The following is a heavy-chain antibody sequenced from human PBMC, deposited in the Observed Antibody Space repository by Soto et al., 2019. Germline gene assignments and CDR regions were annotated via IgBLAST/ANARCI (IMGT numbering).Heavy chain of an antibody. V-gene: IGHV3-7*01. CDR1: GFTFSSYW. D-gene: IGHD6-13*01. Sequence: GGSLRLSCAASGFTFSSYWMSWVRQAPGKGLEWVANIKQDGSEKYYVDSVKGRFTISRDNAKNSLYLQMNSLRAEETAVYYCARAPEGKYSSSWYEWGEPKRGDGDNYYYYYMDVWGKGTTVTVSS. CDR3: ARAPEGKYSSSWYEWGEPKRGDGDNYYYYYMDV. J-gene: IGHJ6*03. CDR2: IKQDGSEK.